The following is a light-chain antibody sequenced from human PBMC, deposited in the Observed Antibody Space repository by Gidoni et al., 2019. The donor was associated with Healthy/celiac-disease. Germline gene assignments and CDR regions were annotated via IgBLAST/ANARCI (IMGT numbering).Light chain of an antibody. Sequence: SYVLTQPPSVSVAPGKTARIPCGGNNIGSKRVHWYKQKPGQAHVLVVYDDSARPSGIPERFSGSNSGNTATLTISRVEAGDEADYYCQVWDSSSDHVVFGGGTKLTVL. CDR3: QVWDSSSDHVV. CDR2: DDS. V-gene: IGLV3-21*03. J-gene: IGLJ2*01. CDR1: NIGSKR.